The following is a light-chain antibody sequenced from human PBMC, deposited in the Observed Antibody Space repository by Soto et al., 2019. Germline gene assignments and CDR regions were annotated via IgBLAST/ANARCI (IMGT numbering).Light chain of an antibody. CDR2: GAS. CDR1: QNVANY. V-gene: IGKV3-15*01. CDR3: QQYNNWPPWT. Sequence: EIVLTQSPATLSLSPGERATLSCRASQNVANYLDWYQQKPGQAPRLLIYGASTRATGIPARFSGSGSGTEFTLTISSLQSEDFAVYYCQQYNNWPPWTFGQGTKVDIK. J-gene: IGKJ1*01.